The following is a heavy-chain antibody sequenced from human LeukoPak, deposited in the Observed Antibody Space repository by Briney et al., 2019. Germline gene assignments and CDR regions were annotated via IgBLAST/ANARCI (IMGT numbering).Heavy chain of an antibody. V-gene: IGHV3-74*01. Sequence: GGSLRLSCAASGFTFSRYYMHWVRQAPGKGLVWVSRINSDESSTTYADSVKGRFTISRDNAKNTLYLQMNSLKVEDTAVYYCARVFVGDEYSSSGYWGQGTLVTVSS. CDR2: INSDESST. J-gene: IGHJ4*02. D-gene: IGHD6-13*01. CDR3: ARVFVGDEYSSSGY. CDR1: GFTFSRYY.